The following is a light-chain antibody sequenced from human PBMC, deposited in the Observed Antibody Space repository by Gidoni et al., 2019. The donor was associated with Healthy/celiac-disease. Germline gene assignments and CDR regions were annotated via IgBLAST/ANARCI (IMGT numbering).Light chain of an antibody. Sequence: EIVLTQSPATLSLSPGERATLSCRASQSVSSYLAWYQQKPGQAPRLLIYDASNRATCIPARFSGSGSGTGFTLTISSLEPEDFAVYYCQQRSNWPPISFGQGTRLEIK. J-gene: IGKJ5*01. CDR1: QSVSSY. V-gene: IGKV3-11*01. CDR2: DAS. CDR3: QQRSNWPPIS.